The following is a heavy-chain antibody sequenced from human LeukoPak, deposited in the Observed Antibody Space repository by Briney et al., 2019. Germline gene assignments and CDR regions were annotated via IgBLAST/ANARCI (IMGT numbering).Heavy chain of an antibody. CDR1: GFSFSASW. CDR3: ARDRSTTHFDY. D-gene: IGHD5/OR15-5a*01. V-gene: IGHV3-33*08. Sequence: GGSLRLSCAASGFSFSASWMAWVRQTPGKGLEWVAMIWYDGSNTYYADSVKGRFTISRDNSKNTLFLQMDSLRAEDTAVYYCARDRSTTHFDYWGQGTLVTVSS. J-gene: IGHJ4*02. CDR2: IWYDGSNT.